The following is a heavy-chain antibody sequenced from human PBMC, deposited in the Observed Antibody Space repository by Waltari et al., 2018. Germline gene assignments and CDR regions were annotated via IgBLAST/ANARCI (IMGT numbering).Heavy chain of an antibody. CDR2: IKEDRGEK. V-gene: IGHV3-7*04. D-gene: IGHD2-21*02. CDR1: GFTFSNSW. Sequence: EVQLVESGGGLVQPGGSLRLSCSGSGFTFSNSWMSWVRQAPGKGREWVASIKEDRGEKYYRDSMKGRFTISRDNDNNALFLQMDSLRVEDTAVYYCARGVTTVECWGQGALVTVSS. CDR3: ARGVTTVEC. J-gene: IGHJ4*02.